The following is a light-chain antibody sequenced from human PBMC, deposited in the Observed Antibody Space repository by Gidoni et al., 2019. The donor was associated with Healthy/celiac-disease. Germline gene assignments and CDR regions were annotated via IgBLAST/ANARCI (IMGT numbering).Light chain of an antibody. Sequence: EIVLTQSPATLSLSPGERATLSCRASQSVSSYLAWYQQKPGQAPRLLIYDTSIRATGIPARFSGSGSGTDFTLTISSLEPEDFAVYYCQQRSSWPPYTFGQGTKLEIK. CDR1: QSVSSY. CDR2: DTS. CDR3: QQRSSWPPYT. J-gene: IGKJ2*01. V-gene: IGKV3-11*01.